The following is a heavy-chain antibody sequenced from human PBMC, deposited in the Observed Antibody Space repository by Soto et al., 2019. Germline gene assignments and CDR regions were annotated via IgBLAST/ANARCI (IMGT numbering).Heavy chain of an antibody. D-gene: IGHD3-10*01. V-gene: IGHV3-33*01. CDR2: IWYDGSNK. Sequence: GGSMRLSCAASGFTFSSYGMHWVRQAPGKALEWVAVIWYDGSNKYYADSVKGRFTISRDNSKNTLYLQMNSLRAEDTAVYYCARDRITMVRGVINGIMDVWGQGTTVTVSS. CDR3: ARDRITMVRGVINGIMDV. J-gene: IGHJ6*02. CDR1: GFTFSSYG.